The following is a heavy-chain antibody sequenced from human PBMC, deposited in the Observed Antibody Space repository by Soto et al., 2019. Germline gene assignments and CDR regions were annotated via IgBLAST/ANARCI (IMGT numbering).Heavy chain of an antibody. CDR1: GFTFSDTA. V-gene: IGHV3-23*01. Sequence: EVQVLESGGGLVQPGGSLRLSCTASGFTFSDTAMAWVRQAPGKGLEWVSTIGRGGDTYYTDSLKGRFTISRDNSKNTLYLKVNGLRAEDTAKYSCVKGGWGSRPDNWGQGTLVTVSS. CDR3: VKGGWGSRPDN. CDR2: IGRGGDT. J-gene: IGHJ4*02. D-gene: IGHD7-27*01.